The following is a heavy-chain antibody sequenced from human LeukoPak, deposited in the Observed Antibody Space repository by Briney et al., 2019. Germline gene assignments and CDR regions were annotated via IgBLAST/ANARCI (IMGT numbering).Heavy chain of an antibody. V-gene: IGHV3-33*01. CDR2: IWYDGSNK. CDR1: GFTFSSYG. J-gene: IGHJ1*01. Sequence: GGSLRLSCAASGFTFSSYGMHWVRQAPGKGLEWVAVIWYDGSNKYYADSVKGRFTISRDNSKNTLYLQMNSLRAEDTVVYYCARATGGYCSGGSCYSGYFQHWGQGTLVTVSS. CDR3: ARATGGYCSGGSCYSGYFQH. D-gene: IGHD2-15*01.